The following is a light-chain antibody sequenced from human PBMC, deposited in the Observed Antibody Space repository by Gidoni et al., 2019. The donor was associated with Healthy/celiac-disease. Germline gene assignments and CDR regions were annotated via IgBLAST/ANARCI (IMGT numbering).Light chain of an antibody. V-gene: IGKV3-11*01. J-gene: IGKJ1*01. Sequence: IVFTQSPATLSLSPGERATLSCRASQSVSSYLAWYQQKPGQAPRLLIYDASNRATGIPARFSGSGSGTDFTLTISSLEPEDFAVYYCQQRSNWPWTFXXXTKVEIK. CDR1: QSVSSY. CDR3: QQRSNWPWT. CDR2: DAS.